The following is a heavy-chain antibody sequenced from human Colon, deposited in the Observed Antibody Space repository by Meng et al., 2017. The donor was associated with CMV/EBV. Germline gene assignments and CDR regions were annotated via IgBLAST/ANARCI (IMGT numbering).Heavy chain of an antibody. CDR3: ARGKQAGFDL. V-gene: IGHV1-69*12. CDR2: IIPMFGSP. CDR1: GGTFDTST. J-gene: IGHJ5*02. Sequence: QVQLVQSGAEVKKPGSSVKGSCKASGGTFDTSTLNWVRQAPGQGLERMGGIIPMFGSPSYSQKFRGRVTITADELEVNSLRSEDTAVYYCARGKQAGFDLWGQGTLVTVSS. D-gene: IGHD6-13*01.